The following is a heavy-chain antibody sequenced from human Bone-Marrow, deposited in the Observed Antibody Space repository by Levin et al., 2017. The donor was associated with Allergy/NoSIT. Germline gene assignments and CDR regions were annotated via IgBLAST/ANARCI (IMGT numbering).Heavy chain of an antibody. V-gene: IGHV1-69*06. J-gene: IGHJ4*02. D-gene: IGHD3-22*01. CDR1: GGTFSSYA. CDR3: ARVVGYYDSYAFDY. CDR2: IIPIFGTA. Sequence: GASVKVSCKASGGTFSSYAISWVRQAPGQGLEWMGGIIPIFGTANYAQKFQGRVTITADKSTSTAYMELSSLRSEDTAVYYCARVVGYYDSYAFDYWGQGTLVTVSS.